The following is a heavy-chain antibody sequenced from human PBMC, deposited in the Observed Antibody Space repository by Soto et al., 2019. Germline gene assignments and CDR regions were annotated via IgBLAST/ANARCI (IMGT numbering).Heavy chain of an antibody. CDR1: GYTFTGYY. CDR2: INPNSGGT. V-gene: IGHV1-2*04. CDR3: ARDPSPYYYDSSGYYRGYYYYGMDV. D-gene: IGHD3-22*01. J-gene: IGHJ6*02. Sequence: ASVKVSCKASGYTFTGYYMHWVRHAPGQGLEWMGWINPNSGGTNYAQKFQGWVTMTRDTSISTAYMELSRLRSDDTAVYYCARDPSPYYYDSSGYYRGYYYYGMDVWGQGATVTVSS.